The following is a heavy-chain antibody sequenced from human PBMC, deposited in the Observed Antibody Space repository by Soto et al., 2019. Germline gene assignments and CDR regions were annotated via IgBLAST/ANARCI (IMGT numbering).Heavy chain of an antibody. V-gene: IGHV3-23*01. Sequence: EVQLLESGGGLIQPGGSLRLSCAASGFTFSSYAMSWVRQAPGKGLEWVSAISNNGDNTYYADSVKGRFTISRDDSKNTLYLQMNSLRAEDTAVYCCAKVAAQYSDNWYPAFDIWGQGTTVAVSS. CDR2: ISNNGDNT. J-gene: IGHJ3*02. CDR1: GFTFSSYA. D-gene: IGHD6-13*01. CDR3: AKVAAQYSDNWYPAFDI.